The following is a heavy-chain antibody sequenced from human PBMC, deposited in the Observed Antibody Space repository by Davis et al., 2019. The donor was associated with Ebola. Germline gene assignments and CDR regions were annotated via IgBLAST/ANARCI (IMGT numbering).Heavy chain of an antibody. J-gene: IGHJ4*02. V-gene: IGHV3-23*01. CDR3: AKGAGVRGVYPFDY. CDR2: IDGPTTNT. CDR1: GFIFSNYA. D-gene: IGHD3-10*01. Sequence: GESLKISCAVSGFIFSNYAMHWVRQAPGKGLEWVSTIDGPTTNTHYGESVKGRFTISRDNSKNTLFLQMNSLRADDTAVYYCAKGAGVRGVYPFDYWGQGTLVTVSS.